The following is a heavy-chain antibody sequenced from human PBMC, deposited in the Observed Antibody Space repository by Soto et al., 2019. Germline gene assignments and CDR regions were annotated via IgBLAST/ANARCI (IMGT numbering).Heavy chain of an antibody. V-gene: IGHV3-9*01. D-gene: IGHD3-3*01. CDR2: ISWNSGTI. J-gene: IGHJ4*02. Sequence: EVQLVESGGGLVQPGRSLRLSCAASGFTFDDYAKHWVRQAPGKGLEWVSGISWNSGTIGYAASVRGRFTISRDNAKNSLYLQMNSLRAEDTALYYCAKDYDFWSGCFDYWGQGTLVTVSS. CDR1: GFTFDDYA. CDR3: AKDYDFWSGCFDY.